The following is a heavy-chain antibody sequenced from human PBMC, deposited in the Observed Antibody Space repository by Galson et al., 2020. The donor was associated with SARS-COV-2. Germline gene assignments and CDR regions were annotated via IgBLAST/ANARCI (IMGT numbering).Heavy chain of an antibody. D-gene: IGHD3-22*01. Sequence: GESLKISCAASGFTVSSNYMSWVRQAPGKGLEWVSIIYSGGTTYYADSVKGRFTISRDNSRNTLYLQMNSLRAEDTAVYYCAAPSGYFFGAADYWGQGTLVTVSS. J-gene: IGHJ4*02. CDR2: IYSGGTT. CDR3: AAPSGYFFGAADY. CDR1: GFTVSSNY. V-gene: IGHV3-53*01.